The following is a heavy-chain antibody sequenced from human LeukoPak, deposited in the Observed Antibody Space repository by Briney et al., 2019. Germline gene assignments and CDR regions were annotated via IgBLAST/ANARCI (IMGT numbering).Heavy chain of an antibody. V-gene: IGHV3-7*01. CDR2: IAADGRET. Sequence: PGGSLRLSCAASGFTFGNYWMNWVRQAPGKRLEGVANIAADGRETYYVDSVKGRFTISRDNAKNSVDLQMNILRVEDTAVYYCARAMNGSFDYWGQGILVSVSS. D-gene: IGHD1-1*01. CDR1: GFTFGNYW. CDR3: ARAMNGSFDY. J-gene: IGHJ4*02.